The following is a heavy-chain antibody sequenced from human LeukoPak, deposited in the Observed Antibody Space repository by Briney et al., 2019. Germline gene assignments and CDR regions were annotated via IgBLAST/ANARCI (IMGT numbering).Heavy chain of an antibody. V-gene: IGHV1-18*01. J-gene: IGHJ4*02. D-gene: IGHD3-10*01. CDR1: GYTFTCYG. Sequence: ASVKVSCKASGYTFTCYGISWVRQAPGQGLEWMGWISAYNGNTNYAQKLQGRVTMTTDTSTSTAYMELRSLRSDDTAVYYCARELPLWMYYYGSGSYYKPSYFDYWGQGTLVTVSS. CDR2: ISAYNGNT. CDR3: ARELPLWMYYYGSGSYYKPSYFDY.